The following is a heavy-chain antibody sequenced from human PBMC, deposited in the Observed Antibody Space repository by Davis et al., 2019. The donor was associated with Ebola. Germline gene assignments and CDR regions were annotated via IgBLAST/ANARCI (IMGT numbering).Heavy chain of an antibody. D-gene: IGHD2-2*01. CDR1: GFTFSSNS. CDR2: ISSSSNYI. Sequence: GGSLRLSCETSGFTFSSNSMNWVRQAPGKGLEWVSFISSSSNYIYYADSVKGRFTVSRDNSKNTLYLQMNSLRAEDTAVYYCAKDLGAKSSANGDYWGQGTLVTVSS. V-gene: IGHV3-21*01. CDR3: AKDLGAKSSANGDY. J-gene: IGHJ4*02.